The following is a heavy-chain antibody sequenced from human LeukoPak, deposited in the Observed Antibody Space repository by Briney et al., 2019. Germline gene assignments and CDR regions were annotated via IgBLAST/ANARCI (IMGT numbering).Heavy chain of an antibody. CDR3: ARVSDSSGYYHYFDY. CDR1: GLTFSSYW. V-gene: IGHV3-7*01. J-gene: IGHJ4*02. Sequence: PGGSLRLSCAASGLTFSSYWMSWVRQAPGKGLEWVANIKQDGSEKYYVDSVKGRFTISRDNAKNSLYLQMNSLRAEDTAVYYCARVSDSSGYYHYFDYWGQGTLVTVSS. CDR2: IKQDGSEK. D-gene: IGHD3-22*01.